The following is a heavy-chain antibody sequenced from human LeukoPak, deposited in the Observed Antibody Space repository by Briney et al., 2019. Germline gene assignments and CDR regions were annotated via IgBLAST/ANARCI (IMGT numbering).Heavy chain of an antibody. CDR2: ISSSGSTT. D-gene: IGHD1-26*01. J-gene: IGHJ4*02. CDR3: ARLHSGSYLDY. CDR1: GFTFSNYE. V-gene: IGHV3-48*03. Sequence: GGSLRLSCAASGFTFSNYEMNWVRQAPGKGLEWVSYISSSGSTTYYADSVKGRFTISRDNAKNSLYLQMNSLRAEDTAVYYCARLHSGSYLDYWGQGTLVTVSS.